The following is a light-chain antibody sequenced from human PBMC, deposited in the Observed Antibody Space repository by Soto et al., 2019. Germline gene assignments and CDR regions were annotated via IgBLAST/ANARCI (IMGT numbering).Light chain of an antibody. Sequence: DIHMTQSPSSLSASLGDRVTITFRASQSIASYLNWYQHKPGKAPSLLIYATSILQSGVPSRFSGSGSGTDFTLTISGLQPEDFATYYCQQSSSSPTWTFGQGTKVDIK. CDR3: QQSSSSPTWT. CDR1: QSIASY. J-gene: IGKJ1*01. V-gene: IGKV1-39*01. CDR2: ATS.